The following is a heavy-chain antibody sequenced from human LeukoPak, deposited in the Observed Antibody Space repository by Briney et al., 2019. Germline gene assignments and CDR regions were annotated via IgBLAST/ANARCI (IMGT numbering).Heavy chain of an antibody. CDR3: ARDRGLLWFGESDYYYYMDV. CDR2: ISGYNGNA. J-gene: IGHJ6*03. V-gene: IGHV1-18*01. D-gene: IGHD3-10*01. CDR1: GYTFTSYG. Sequence: GASVKVSCKASGYTFTSYGISWVRQAPGQGLEWMGWISGYNGNANYAQKLQDRVTMTTDKSTSTAYMELRSLRSDDTAVYYCARDRGLLWFGESDYYYYMDVWGKGTAVTISS.